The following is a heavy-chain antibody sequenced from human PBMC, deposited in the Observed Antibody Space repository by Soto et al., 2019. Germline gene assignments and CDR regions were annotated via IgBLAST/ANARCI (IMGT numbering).Heavy chain of an antibody. J-gene: IGHJ4*02. CDR3: ARDGNGGYFDY. Sequence: QAQLVESGGGVVQPGRSLRLSCAASGFTFSSYGMHWVRQAPGKGLEWVAVIWYDGSNKYYADSVKGRFTISRDNSKNTLYLQMNSLRAEDTAVYYCARDGNGGYFDYWGQGTLVTVSS. V-gene: IGHV3-33*01. D-gene: IGHD1-1*01. CDR2: IWYDGSNK. CDR1: GFTFSSYG.